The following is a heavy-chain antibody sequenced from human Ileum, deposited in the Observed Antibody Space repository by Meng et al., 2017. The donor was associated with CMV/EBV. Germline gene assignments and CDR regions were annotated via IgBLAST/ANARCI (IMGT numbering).Heavy chain of an antibody. CDR3: AISPRGIAVAVRGFDP. D-gene: IGHD6-19*01. CDR2: INPSGGST. CDR1: GYTFTSFY. Sequence: ASVKVSCKASGYTFTSFYIHWVRQAPGQGLEWMGIINPSGGSTNYAQKVQGRVTMTRDTSTSTVYMELSRLRSDDTAVYYCAISPRGIAVAVRGFDPWGQGTLVTVSS. J-gene: IGHJ5*02. V-gene: IGHV1-46*01.